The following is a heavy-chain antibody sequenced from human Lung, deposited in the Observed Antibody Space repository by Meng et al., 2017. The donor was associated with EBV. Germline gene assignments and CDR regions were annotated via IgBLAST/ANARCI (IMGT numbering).Heavy chain of an antibody. D-gene: IGHD6-19*01. CDR3: ARLYRGGWYL. CDR1: SGSISSGGYS. J-gene: IGHJ4*02. Sequence: QLQLRESGSGLVKPSQTLSLTCAVSSGSISSGGYSWSWIRQPPGKGLEWIGYIYHSGSTYYNPSLKSRVTISMDTSKNQFSLKLSSVTAADTAVYYCARLYRGGWYLWGRGTLVTVSS. V-gene: IGHV4-30-2*01. CDR2: IYHSGST.